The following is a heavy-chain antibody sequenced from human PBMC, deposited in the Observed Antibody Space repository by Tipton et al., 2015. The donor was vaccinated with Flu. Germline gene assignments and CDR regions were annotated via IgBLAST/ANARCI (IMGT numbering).Heavy chain of an antibody. D-gene: IGHD4-17*01. CDR2: IKEDGSDK. V-gene: IGHV3-7*01. J-gene: IGHJ6*02. Sequence: SLRLSCAASGFTFSNYWMTWVRQAPGKGLEWLAHIKEDGSDKHYVDSVKGRFIISRDNAKNSLYLQINSLRVEDTAVYYCVRDRVAGYGATYHYYHGMDVWGQGTTVTVSS. CDR3: VRDRVAGYGATYHYYHGMDV. CDR1: GFTFSNYW.